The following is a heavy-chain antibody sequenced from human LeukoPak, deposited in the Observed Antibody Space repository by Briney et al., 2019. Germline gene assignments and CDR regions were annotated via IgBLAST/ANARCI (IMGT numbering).Heavy chain of an antibody. CDR3: TREGPGKLARGIAVVAQSDY. J-gene: IGHJ4*02. D-gene: IGHD6-19*01. V-gene: IGHV3-48*01. CDR1: GFTFSSYS. Sequence: GGSLRLSCAASGFTFSSYSMNWVRQAPGKGLEWVSYIRSSSSTIYYADSVKGRFTISRDNAKNSLYLQMNSLRAEDTAVYYCTREGPGKLARGIAVVAQSDYWGEGTLVTVSS. CDR2: IRSSSSTI.